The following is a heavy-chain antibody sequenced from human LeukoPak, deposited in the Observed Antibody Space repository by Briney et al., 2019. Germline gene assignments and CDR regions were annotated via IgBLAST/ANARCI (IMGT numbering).Heavy chain of an antibody. J-gene: IGHJ6*04. V-gene: IGHV3-30-3*01. CDR1: GFTFSSYA. Sequence: PGRSLRLSCAASGFTFSSYAMHWVRQAPGKGLEWVAVISYDGSNKYYADSVKGRFTISRDNSKNTLYLQMNSLRAEDTAVYYCARDVRYCSSTSCYQVWGKGTTVTVSS. CDR2: ISYDGSNK. CDR3: ARDVRYCSSTSCYQV. D-gene: IGHD2-2*01.